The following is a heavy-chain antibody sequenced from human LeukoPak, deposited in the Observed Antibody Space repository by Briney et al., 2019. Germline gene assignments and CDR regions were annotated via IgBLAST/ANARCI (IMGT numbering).Heavy chain of an antibody. CDR2: ISGSGGST. Sequence: SGGSLRLSCAASGFTFSSYAMSWVRQAPGKGLEWVSAISGSGGSTYYADSVKGRFTISRDNSKNTLYLQMNSLRAEDTAVYYCAKCLEDIVVVPADHYGMDVGGQGTTVTVSS. D-gene: IGHD2-2*01. V-gene: IGHV3-23*01. J-gene: IGHJ6*02. CDR3: AKCLEDIVVVPADHYGMDV. CDR1: GFTFSSYA.